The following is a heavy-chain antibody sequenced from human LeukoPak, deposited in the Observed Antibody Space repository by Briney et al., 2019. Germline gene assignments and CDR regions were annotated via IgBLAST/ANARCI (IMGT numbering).Heavy chain of an antibody. Sequence: ASETLSLTCAVYGGSFSGYYWSWIRQPPGKGLEWIGEINHSGSTNYNPSLKSRVTISVDTSKNQFSLKLSSVTAADTAVYYCASLEAPYDYWGQGTLVTVSS. D-gene: IGHD5-24*01. CDR2: INHSGST. V-gene: IGHV4-34*01. J-gene: IGHJ4*02. CDR3: ASLEAPYDY. CDR1: GGSFSGYY.